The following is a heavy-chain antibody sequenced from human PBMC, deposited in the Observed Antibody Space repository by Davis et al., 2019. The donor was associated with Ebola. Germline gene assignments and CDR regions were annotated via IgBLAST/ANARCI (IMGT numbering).Heavy chain of an antibody. Sequence: PGGSLRLSCAASGFTFSTYWMHWVRQAPGKGLEWVSGISGSSRNKYYADSVKGRFTISRDNSKNTLYLQMNSLRAEDTAVYYCAKDLSFDFWSGYYYYGVDVWGQGTTVTVSS. V-gene: IGHV3-23*01. CDR3: AKDLSFDFWSGYYYYGVDV. J-gene: IGHJ6*02. CDR1: GFTFSTYW. CDR2: ISGSSRNK. D-gene: IGHD3-3*01.